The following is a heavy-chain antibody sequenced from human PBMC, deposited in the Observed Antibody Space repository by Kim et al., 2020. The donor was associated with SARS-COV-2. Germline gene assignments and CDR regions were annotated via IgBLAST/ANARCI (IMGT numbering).Heavy chain of an antibody. CDR1: GFTFSNAW. J-gene: IGHJ6*02. V-gene: IGHV3-15*01. Sequence: GGSLRLSCAASGFTFSNAWMSWVRQAPGKGLEWVGRIKSKTDGGTTDYAAPVKGRFTISRDDSKNTLCLQMNSLKTEDTAVYYCTRTYYYDSSGYDYYYGMDVWAQGTTATASS. CDR3: TRTYYYDSSGYDYYYGMDV. CDR2: IKSKTDGGTT. D-gene: IGHD3-22*01.